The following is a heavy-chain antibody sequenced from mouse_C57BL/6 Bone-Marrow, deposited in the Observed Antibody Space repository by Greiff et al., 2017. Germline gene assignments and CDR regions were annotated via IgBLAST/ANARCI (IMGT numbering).Heavy chain of an antibody. V-gene: IGHV14-4*01. CDR3: TPYDPDWFAY. Sequence: EVQGVESGAELVRPGASVKLSCTASGFNIKDDYMHWVKQRPEQGLEWIGWIDPENGDTEYASKFQGKATITADTSSNTAYLQLSSLTSEATAVYYCTPYDPDWFAYAGQGTLVTVSA. CDR2: IDPENGDT. J-gene: IGHJ3*01. CDR1: GFNIKDDY. D-gene: IGHD2-3*01.